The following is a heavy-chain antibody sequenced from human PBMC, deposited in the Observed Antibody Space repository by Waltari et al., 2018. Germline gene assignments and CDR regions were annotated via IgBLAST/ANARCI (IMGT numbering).Heavy chain of an antibody. CDR3: AKDSGFYMIRGRENS. CDR1: GFAYSSFA. CDR2: IDNSGEDT. D-gene: IGHD3-10*01. J-gene: IGHJ4*02. Sequence: VYLMESGGGLVKPGGSLRLSCVGSGFAYSSFAMRWVRQAPGKGLEWVSGIDNSGEDTYYADSVKGRFTISRDDSKKTLYLQMNSLRVEDTAIYYCAKDSGFYMIRGRENSWGQGTLVAVSS. V-gene: IGHV3-23*01.